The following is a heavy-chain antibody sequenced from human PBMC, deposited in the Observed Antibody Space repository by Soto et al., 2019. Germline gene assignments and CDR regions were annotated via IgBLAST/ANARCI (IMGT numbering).Heavy chain of an antibody. J-gene: IGHJ6*02. CDR2: IIPIFGTA. V-gene: IGHV1-69*13. Sequence: SVKVSCKASGGTFSSYAISWVRQAPGQGLEWMGGIIPIFGTANYAQKFQGRVTITADESTSTAYMELSSLRSEDTAVYYCARDNHYLSYYYGMDVGGQGTKVKVS. CDR1: GGTFSSYA. CDR3: ARDNHYLSYYYGMDV. D-gene: IGHD3-10*01.